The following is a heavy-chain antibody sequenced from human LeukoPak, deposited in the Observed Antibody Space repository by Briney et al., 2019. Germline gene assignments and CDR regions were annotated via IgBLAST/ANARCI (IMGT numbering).Heavy chain of an antibody. J-gene: IGHJ1*01. V-gene: IGHV4-61*02. CDR2: IYTSGSI. CDR1: GDSISSGTYS. Sequence: SETLSLTCTVSGDSISSGTYSWSWIRQPAGKGLEWIGRIYTSGSINYNPSLKSRVTISVDTSKNQFSLKLSSVTAADTAVYYCARDENYYDSSGYAEYFQHWGQGTLVTVSS. CDR3: ARDENYYDSSGYAEYFQH. D-gene: IGHD3-22*01.